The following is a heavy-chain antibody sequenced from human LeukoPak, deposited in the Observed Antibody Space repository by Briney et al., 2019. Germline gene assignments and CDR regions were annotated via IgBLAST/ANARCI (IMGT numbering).Heavy chain of an antibody. D-gene: IGHD3-22*01. V-gene: IGHV4-59*08. CDR2: IFYTGSI. Sequence: PSETLSLTCTVSGGSISNYYWSWIRQPPGKGLEWIGYIFYTGSINYNPSLRGRVTISVDTSKSQFSLRLSSVTAADTAVYYCARSYSASYDSPADWFDPWGQGTLVTVSS. CDR3: ARSYSASYDSPADWFDP. J-gene: IGHJ5*02. CDR1: GGSISNYY.